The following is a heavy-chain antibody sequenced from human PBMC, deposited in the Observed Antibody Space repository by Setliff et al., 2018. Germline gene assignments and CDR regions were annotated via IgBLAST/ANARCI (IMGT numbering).Heavy chain of an antibody. J-gene: IGHJ2*01. D-gene: IGHD3-22*01. Sequence: SVKVSCKASGSTFSDSIVNWVRQAPGQGLEWMGRIIPVFGTAKYVQKFQDRVTITRNTSISTAYMEPSSLRSEDTAVYYCARGRASGGYFEVWYSDLWGRGTLVTVS. V-gene: IGHV1-69*08. CDR2: IIPVFGTA. CDR1: GSTFSDSI. CDR3: ARGRASGGYFEVWYSDL.